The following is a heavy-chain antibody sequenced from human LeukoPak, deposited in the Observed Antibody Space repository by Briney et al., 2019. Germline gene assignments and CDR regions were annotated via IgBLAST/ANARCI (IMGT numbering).Heavy chain of an antibody. V-gene: IGHV3-23*01. D-gene: IGHD2-2*01. J-gene: IGHJ5*02. CDR1: GFTFSSYA. Sequence: GGSLRLSCAASGFTFSSYAMSWVRQAPGKGLDWVSAIGASGRNTYYADSVKGRFTISRDNSKNTLYLQMNSLRAEDTAVYYCAGYCSSASCYRFDPWGQGTLVTVSS. CDR3: AGYCSSASCYRFDP. CDR2: IGASGRNT.